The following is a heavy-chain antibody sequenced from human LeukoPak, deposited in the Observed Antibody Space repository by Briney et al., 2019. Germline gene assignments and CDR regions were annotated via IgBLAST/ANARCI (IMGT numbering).Heavy chain of an antibody. D-gene: IGHD1-7*01. CDR3: ARGGLELPLDY. J-gene: IGHJ4*02. CDR2: INHGGST. CDR1: GGSFSGHY. V-gene: IGHV4-34*01. Sequence: TSETLSLTCAVSGGSFSGHYWNWIRQPPGKGLEWIGEINHGGSTNYNPSLKSRVTISVDTSQNQFSLRLSSVTAADTAIYYCARGGLELPLDYWGQGTLVTVSS.